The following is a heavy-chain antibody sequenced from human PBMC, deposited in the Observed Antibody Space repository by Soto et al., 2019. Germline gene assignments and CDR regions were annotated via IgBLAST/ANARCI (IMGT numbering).Heavy chain of an antibody. CDR3: AKEATVTTFFYYYYGMDV. CDR1: GFTFSSYA. Sequence: GGSLRLSCAASGFTFSSYAMSWVRQAPGKGLEWVSAISGSGGSTYYADSVKGRFTISRDNSKNTLYLQMNSLRAEDTAVYYCAKEATVTTFFYYYYGMDVWGQGTTVTVSS. D-gene: IGHD4-17*01. CDR2: ISGSGGST. V-gene: IGHV3-23*01. J-gene: IGHJ6*02.